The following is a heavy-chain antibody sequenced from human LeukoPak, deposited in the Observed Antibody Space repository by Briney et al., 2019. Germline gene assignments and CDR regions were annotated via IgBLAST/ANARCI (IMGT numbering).Heavy chain of an antibody. CDR3: ARAPYDFWSGYYHY. CDR2: ISAYNGNT. CDR1: GYTFTSYG. Sequence: GASVKVSCTASGYTFTSYGISWVRQAPGQGLEWMGWISAYNGNTNYAQKLQGRVTMTTDTSTSTAYMELRSLRSDDTAVYYCARAPYDFWSGYYHYWGQGTLVTVSS. V-gene: IGHV1-18*01. J-gene: IGHJ4*02. D-gene: IGHD3-3*01.